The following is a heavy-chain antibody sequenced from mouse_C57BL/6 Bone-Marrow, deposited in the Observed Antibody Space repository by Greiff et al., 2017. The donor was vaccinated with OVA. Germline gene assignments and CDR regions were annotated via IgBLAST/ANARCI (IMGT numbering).Heavy chain of an antibody. V-gene: IGHV1-85*01. CDR1: GYTFTSYD. J-gene: IGHJ2*01. CDR3: ARLYYYGSSPYYFDY. D-gene: IGHD1-1*01. CDR2: IYPRDGST. Sequence: QVQLQQSGAELAKPGASVKLSCKASGYTFTSYDINWVKQRPGQGLEWIGWIYPRDGSTKYNEKFKGKATLTVDTSSSTAYMELHSLTSEDSAVYFCARLYYYGSSPYYFDYWGQGTTLTVSS.